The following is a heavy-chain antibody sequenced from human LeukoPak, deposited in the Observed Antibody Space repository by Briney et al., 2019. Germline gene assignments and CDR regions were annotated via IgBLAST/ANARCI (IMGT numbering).Heavy chain of an antibody. D-gene: IGHD5-12*01. CDR3: ARDGYSGYARLYFDY. Sequence: PSETLSLTCTVSGGSISSYYWSWIRQPAGKGLEWIGRIYTSGSTNYNPSLKSRVTMSVDTSKNQFSLKLSSVTAADTAVYYCARDGYSGYARLYFDYWGQGTLVTVSS. CDR1: GGSISSYY. CDR2: IYTSGST. J-gene: IGHJ4*02. V-gene: IGHV4-4*07.